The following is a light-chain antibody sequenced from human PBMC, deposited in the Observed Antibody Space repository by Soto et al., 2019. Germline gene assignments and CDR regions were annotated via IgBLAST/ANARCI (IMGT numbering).Light chain of an antibody. CDR1: QVVRSN. Sequence: IMMTHSPATLTVTPGERATRSCRASQVVRSNLAWYQQKPGQAPRPLIYTASTRATGVPARFSGSGSGTEFTLTISSLQSEDFAVYYCQQYNNWLPTSAQRTKVDI. V-gene: IGKV3-15*01. J-gene: IGKJ1*01. CDR3: QQYNNWLPT. CDR2: TAS.